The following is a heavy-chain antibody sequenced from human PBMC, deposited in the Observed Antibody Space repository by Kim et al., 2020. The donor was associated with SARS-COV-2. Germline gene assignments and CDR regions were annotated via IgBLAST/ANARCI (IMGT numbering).Heavy chain of an antibody. CDR1: GFTFKIYA. V-gene: IGHV3-23*01. CDR3: AKEFNTQGDDSSALDY. CDR2: ITGSGGST. J-gene: IGHJ4*02. D-gene: IGHD3-22*01. Sequence: GGSLRLSCAASGFTFKIYAMSWVRQAPGKGLEWVSAITGSGGSTYYADSVKGRFTISRDNSRNTLYVQMNSLRAEDTAVYYCAKEFNTQGDDSSALDYWGQGTLVTVSS.